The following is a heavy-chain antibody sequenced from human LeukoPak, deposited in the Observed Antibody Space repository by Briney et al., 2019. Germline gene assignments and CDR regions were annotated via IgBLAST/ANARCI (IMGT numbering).Heavy chain of an antibody. CDR1: GFTVSSNY. V-gene: IGHV3-66*01. Sequence: GGSLRLSCAVSGFTVSSNYMSWVRQAPGKGLEGVSVIYGGGSTYYADSVKGRFTIPRDNSKHTLYLQMNSLRAEDTAVYYCARAASVAGTYALNHWGQGTLVTVSS. CDR2: IYGGGST. CDR3: ARAASVAGTYALNH. D-gene: IGHD6-19*01. J-gene: IGHJ4*02.